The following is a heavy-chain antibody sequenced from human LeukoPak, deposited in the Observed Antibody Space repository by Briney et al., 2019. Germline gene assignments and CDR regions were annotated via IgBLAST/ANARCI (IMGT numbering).Heavy chain of an antibody. J-gene: IGHJ4*02. CDR3: AGYVGEPIPYYFDY. V-gene: IGHV4-59*01. CDR2: IYYSGST. D-gene: IGHD3-16*01. CDR1: GGSISSYY. Sequence: SSETLSLTCTVSGGSISSYYWSWIRQPPGKGLEWIGYIYYSGSTNYNPSLKSRVTISVDTSKNQFSLKLSSVTAADTAVYYCAGYVGEPIPYYFDYWGQGTLVTVSS.